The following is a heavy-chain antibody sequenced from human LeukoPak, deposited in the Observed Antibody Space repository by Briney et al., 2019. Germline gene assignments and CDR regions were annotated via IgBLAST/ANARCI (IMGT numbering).Heavy chain of an antibody. CDR2: IILDGTKT. CDR3: AREEPAGSTDY. J-gene: IGHJ4*02. CDR1: GFIFSGHP. Sequence: AGGSLRLSCAASGFIFSGHPMHWVRQAPGKGLECVSAIILDGTKTYYTNSVKGRFTISRDNSKNTLYLQMGSLRDEDMAMYYCAREEPAGSTDYWGQGTLVTVSS. V-gene: IGHV3-64*01. D-gene: IGHD1-14*01.